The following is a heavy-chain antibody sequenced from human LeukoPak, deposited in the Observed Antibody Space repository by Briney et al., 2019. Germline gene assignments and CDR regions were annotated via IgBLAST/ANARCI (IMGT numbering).Heavy chain of an antibody. J-gene: IGHJ3*01. Sequence: GGSLGLSCAASGFTFSKAWMYWVRQALGKGLEWVGLLKSKIRGGTTDYAAPVKGRFTISRDDSKNTLYLQMNSLKTDDTAVYYCTTDAPYYYGSGTKTDAFDLWGQGTMVTVSS. V-gene: IGHV3-15*01. CDR3: TTDAPYYYGSGTKTDAFDL. CDR1: GFTFSKAW. D-gene: IGHD3-10*01. CDR2: LKSKIRGGTT.